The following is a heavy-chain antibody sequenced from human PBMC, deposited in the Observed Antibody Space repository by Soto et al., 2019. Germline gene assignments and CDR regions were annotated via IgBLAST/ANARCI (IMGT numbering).Heavy chain of an antibody. Sequence: EVQLEESGGGLVKPGGSLRLSCAASGFTFTNAWINWVRQAPGKGLEWVGRIKSKTDGGTTDYAEPVKGRFAISRDDSNNMVYLQMNSLKIEDTAVYYCTTDSYSTIIIVRFDYWGHGTLVTVSS. J-gene: IGHJ4*01. D-gene: IGHD3-22*01. CDR1: GFTFTNAW. V-gene: IGHV3-15*07. CDR3: TTDSYSTIIIVRFDY. CDR2: IKSKTDGGTT.